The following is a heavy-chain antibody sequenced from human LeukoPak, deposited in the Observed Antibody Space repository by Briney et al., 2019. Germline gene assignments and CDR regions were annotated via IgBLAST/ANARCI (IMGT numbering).Heavy chain of an antibody. J-gene: IGHJ4*02. D-gene: IGHD4-17*01. V-gene: IGHV4-31*03. Sequence: SEALSLTCTVSGGSISSGGYYWSWIRQHPGKGLEWIGYIYYSGSTYYNPSLKSRVTISVDTSKNQFSLKLSSVTAADTAVYYCARAPMTTVTDYFDYWGQGTLVTVSS. CDR2: IYYSGST. CDR1: GGSISSGGYY. CDR3: ARAPMTTVTDYFDY.